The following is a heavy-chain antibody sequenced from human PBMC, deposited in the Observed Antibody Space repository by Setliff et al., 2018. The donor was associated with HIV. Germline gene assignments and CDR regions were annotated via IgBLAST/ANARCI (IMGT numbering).Heavy chain of an antibody. CDR1: GGSISSSSYY. CDR3: ARHGGWYSSGWYPPYYYCYYYYMDV. Sequence: KPSETLSLTCTVSGGSISSSSYYWGWIRQPPGKGLEWIGSIYYSGSTYYNPSLKSRVTISVDTSKNQFSLKLSSVTAADTAVYHCARHGGWYSSGWYPPYYYCYYYYMDVWGKGTTVTVSS. CDR2: IYYSGST. D-gene: IGHD6-19*01. V-gene: IGHV4-39*01. J-gene: IGHJ6*03.